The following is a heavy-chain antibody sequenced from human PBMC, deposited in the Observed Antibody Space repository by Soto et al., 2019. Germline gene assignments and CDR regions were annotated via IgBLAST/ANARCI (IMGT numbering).Heavy chain of an antibody. V-gene: IGHV3-21*06. CDR1: GFIFTRYS. CDR3: ARESEDLTSNFDY. CDR2: ISSTTNYI. J-gene: IGHJ4*02. Sequence: GGSLRLSCAASGFIFTRYSMNWVRRAPGKGLEWVSSISSTTNYIYYGDSMKGRFTISRDNAKNSLYLEMNSLRAEDTAVYYCARESEDLTSNFDYWGQGTLVTVSS.